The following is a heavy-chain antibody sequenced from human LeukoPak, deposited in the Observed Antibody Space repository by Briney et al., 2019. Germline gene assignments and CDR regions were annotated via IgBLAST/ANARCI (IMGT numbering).Heavy chain of an antibody. D-gene: IGHD4-11*01. Sequence: SETLSLTCTVSGGSISSSSYYWGWIRQPPGKGLEWIGSIYYSGSTYYNPSLKTRVTISVDTSKNQFSLQLSSVTAADTAVYYCARPPYSNYGPSWFDPWGQGTLVTVSS. CDR1: GGSISSSSYY. V-gene: IGHV4-39*07. CDR2: IYYSGST. CDR3: ARPPYSNYGPSWFDP. J-gene: IGHJ5*02.